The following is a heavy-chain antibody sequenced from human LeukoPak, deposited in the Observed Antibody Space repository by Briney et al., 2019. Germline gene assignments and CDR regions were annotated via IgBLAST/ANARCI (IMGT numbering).Heavy chain of an antibody. J-gene: IGHJ4*02. CDR3: AGYQVGATPFDY. CDR2: INHSGST. Sequence: SETLTLTCAVYGGSFSGYYLSWIRQPPGKGLEWIGEINHSGSTNYNPSLKSRVTISVDTSKNQFSLKLSSVTAADTAVYYCAGYQVGATPFDYWGQGTLVTVSS. CDR1: GGSFSGYY. V-gene: IGHV4-34*01. D-gene: IGHD1-26*01.